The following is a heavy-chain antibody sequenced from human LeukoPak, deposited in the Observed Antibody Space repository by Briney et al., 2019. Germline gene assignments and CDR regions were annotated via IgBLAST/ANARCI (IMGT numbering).Heavy chain of an antibody. V-gene: IGHV5-10-1*01. D-gene: IGHD2-15*01. J-gene: IGHJ4*02. Sequence: PGESLKISCKGSGYSFTNYWISWVRQMPGKGLEWIGRIDPSDSYTNYSPSFQGHVTISADKSISTAYLQWSSLKASDTAMYYCARRLQSSSGGSCYPPGYWGQGTLVTVSS. CDR3: ARRLQSSSGGSCYPPGY. CDR1: GYSFTNYW. CDR2: IDPSDSYT.